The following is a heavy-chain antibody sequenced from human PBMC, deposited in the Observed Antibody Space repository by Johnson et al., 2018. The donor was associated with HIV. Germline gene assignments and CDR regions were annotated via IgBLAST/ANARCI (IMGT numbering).Heavy chain of an antibody. CDR2: INWNGGST. V-gene: IGHV3-20*04. J-gene: IGHJ3*02. D-gene: IGHD6-13*01. Sequence: VQLVESGGGLVQPGGSLRLSCAASGFTFSSYGMSWGRQAPGKGLEWVSGINWNGGSTGYADSVKGRFTISRDNAKNFLYLQMTSLRVEDTAVSYWAKVVTSSSSWQDDALDIWGQGTVVTVSS. CDR1: GFTFSSYG. CDR3: AKVVTSSSSWQDDALDI.